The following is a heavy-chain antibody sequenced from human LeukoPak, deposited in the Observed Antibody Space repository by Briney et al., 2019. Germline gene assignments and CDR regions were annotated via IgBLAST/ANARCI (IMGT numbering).Heavy chain of an antibody. CDR1: GGSISSGGYY. J-gene: IGHJ4*02. CDR3: ARGGSGDYSSYLGPYY. V-gene: IGHV4-31*03. D-gene: IGHD4-11*01. CDR2: IYYSGST. Sequence: SETLSLTCTVSGGSISSGGYYWSWIRQHPGKGLEWIGYIYYSGSTYYNPSLKSRVTISVDTSKNQFSLKLSSVTAADTAVYYCARGGSGDYSSYLGPYYWGQGTLVTVSS.